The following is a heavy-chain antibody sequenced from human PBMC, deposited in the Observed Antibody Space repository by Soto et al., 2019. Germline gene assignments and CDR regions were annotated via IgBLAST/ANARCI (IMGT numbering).Heavy chain of an antibody. Sequence: VQLVESGGGLIQPGGSLRLSCAASGFTVSSNYMSWVRQAPGKGLEWVSVIYSGGSTYYADSVKGRFTISRDNSKNTLYLQMNSLRAEDTAVYYCARDSSGSLNAFDIWGQGTMVTVSS. V-gene: IGHV3-53*01. D-gene: IGHD3-22*01. CDR1: GFTVSSNY. CDR2: IYSGGST. J-gene: IGHJ3*02. CDR3: ARDSSGSLNAFDI.